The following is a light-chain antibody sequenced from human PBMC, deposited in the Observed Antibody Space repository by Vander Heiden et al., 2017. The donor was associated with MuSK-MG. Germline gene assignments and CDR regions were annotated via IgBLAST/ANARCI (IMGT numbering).Light chain of an antibody. CDR3: VLDMGSGISV. Sequence: TVVTQEPSFSVSPGGTVTLTCGLSSGSVSTSYYLSWYQQTPGQAPRTLIYSTNTRSSGVPDRFSGSIRGNTAALTITGAQADDESDYYCVLDMGSGISVFGGGTKLTVL. J-gene: IGLJ2*01. CDR1: SGSVSTSYY. CDR2: STN. V-gene: IGLV8-61*01.